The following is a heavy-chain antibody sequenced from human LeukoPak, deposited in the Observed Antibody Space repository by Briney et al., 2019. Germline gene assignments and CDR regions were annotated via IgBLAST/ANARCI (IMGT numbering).Heavy chain of an antibody. CDR3: ARHVGHTALDY. J-gene: IGHJ4*02. Sequence: SETLSLTCTVSGGYISSGSYYWGWIRQPPGKGLEWIGSMYYSGSTYYNPSLKSRVTISVDTSNNQFSLRLSSLTAADTAVYYCARHVGHTALDYWGQGTQVTVSS. CDR1: GGYISSGSYY. D-gene: IGHD5-18*01. V-gene: IGHV4-39*01. CDR2: MYYSGST.